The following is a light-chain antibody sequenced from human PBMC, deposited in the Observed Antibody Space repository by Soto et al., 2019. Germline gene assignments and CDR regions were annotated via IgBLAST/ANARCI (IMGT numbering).Light chain of an antibody. J-gene: IGKJ5*01. CDR1: QSVSNN. V-gene: IGKV3D-15*01. CDR2: GAS. CDR3: QQYYHWPIT. Sequence: TLDPGTLSLSQGGRATLSCRASQSVSNNYLAWYQQKPGQAPRLLIYGASNRATGIPDKFSGSGSGTEFTLTISRLQSEDFGVYYCQQYYHWPITFGQGTRLEIK.